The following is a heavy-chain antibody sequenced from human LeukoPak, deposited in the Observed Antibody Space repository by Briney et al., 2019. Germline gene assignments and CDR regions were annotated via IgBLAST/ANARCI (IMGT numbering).Heavy chain of an antibody. CDR3: ARGVPAVNWFDP. CDR2: IYYSGST. D-gene: IGHD2-2*01. CDR1: GGSISSYY. V-gene: IGHV4-59*08. J-gene: IGHJ5*02. Sequence: SETLSLTCTVSGGSISSYYWSWIRQPPGKGLEWIGYIYYSGSTNYSPSLKSRVTISVDTSKNQFSLKLSSVTAADTAVYYCARGVPAVNWFDPWGQGTLVTVSS.